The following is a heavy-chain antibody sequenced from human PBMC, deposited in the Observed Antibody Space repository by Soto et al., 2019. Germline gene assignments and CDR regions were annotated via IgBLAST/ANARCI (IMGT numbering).Heavy chain of an antibody. J-gene: IGHJ4*02. D-gene: IGHD3-16*01. Sequence: QVQLVKSGAEVKKQGSSVKVSCRASGGTFNNYVINWVRQAPGQGRAWMAGIIPIFGTANYAQKFQGRVTITADKSTSPAYMELNSLRSEDTAVYYCAVRCEGTLCLGHFDYWRQGTLVTVSS. V-gene: IGHV1-69*06. CDR2: IIPIFGTA. CDR1: GGTFNNYV. CDR3: AVRCEGTLCLGHFDY.